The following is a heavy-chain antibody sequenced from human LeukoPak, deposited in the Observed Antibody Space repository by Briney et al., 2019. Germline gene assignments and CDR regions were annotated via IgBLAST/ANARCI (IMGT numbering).Heavy chain of an antibody. CDR2: IWNDGSSK. D-gene: IGHD4-11*01. V-gene: IGHV3-33*06. CDR3: AKDAERGFDYSNSLEK. J-gene: IGHJ4*02. Sequence: GRSLRLSCAASRFTFSHYGMHWVRQAPGKGLEWVAVIWNDGSSKYYADSVKGRFTVSRDNSQKTLYLQMNSLRPEDTAVYYCAKDAERGFDYSNSLEKWGQGTIVTVSS. CDR1: RFTFSHYG.